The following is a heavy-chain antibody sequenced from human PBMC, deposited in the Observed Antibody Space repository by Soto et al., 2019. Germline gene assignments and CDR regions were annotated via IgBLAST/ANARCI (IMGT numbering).Heavy chain of an antibody. Sequence: ASVKVSCKASGYTFTGYYMHWVRQAPGQGLEWMGWINAYNGNTNYGQKLQGRVTMTTDTSTSTVYMELRSLRSDDTAVYYCARDSAYYYHSSAAGNFQHWGQGTLVTVSS. CDR2: INAYNGNT. CDR3: ARDSAYYYHSSAAGNFQH. D-gene: IGHD3-22*01. V-gene: IGHV1-18*04. CDR1: GYTFTGYY. J-gene: IGHJ1*01.